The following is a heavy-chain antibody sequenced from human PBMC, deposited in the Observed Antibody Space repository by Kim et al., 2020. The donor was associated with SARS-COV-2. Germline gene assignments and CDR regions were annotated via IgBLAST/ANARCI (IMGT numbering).Heavy chain of an antibody. D-gene: IGHD3-9*01. J-gene: IGHJ4*02. Sequence: GGSLRLSCAASGFTFSSYGMHWVRQAPGKGLEWVAVISYDGSNKYYADSVKGRFTISRDNSKNTLYLQMNSLRAEDTTVYYCAKGPWRDYDILTGYREGWGLDYWGQGTLVTVSS. CDR1: GFTFSSYG. V-gene: IGHV3-30*18. CDR2: ISYDGSNK. CDR3: AKGPWRDYDILTGYREGWGLDY.